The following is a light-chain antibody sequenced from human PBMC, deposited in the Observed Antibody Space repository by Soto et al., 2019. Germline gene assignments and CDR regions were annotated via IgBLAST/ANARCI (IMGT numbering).Light chain of an antibody. CDR2: EVN. J-gene: IGLJ1*01. CDR3: GSSAGTNNLL. Sequence: QSVLTQPPSASGSPGQSVTISCTGTNSDVGTSNYVSWYQQHPGKAPKLLIHEVNKRPSGVPDRFSGSKSGNTASLTVSGLQAEDEAEYYCGSSAGTNNLLFGIGTKVTVL. V-gene: IGLV2-8*01. CDR1: NSDVGTSNY.